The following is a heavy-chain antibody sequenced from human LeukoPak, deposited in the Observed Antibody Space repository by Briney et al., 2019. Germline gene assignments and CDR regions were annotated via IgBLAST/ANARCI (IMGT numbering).Heavy chain of an antibody. J-gene: IGHJ4*02. D-gene: IGHD3-16*01. V-gene: IGHV4-59*01. CDR1: GGSISDYY. Sequence: PSETLSLTCTVSGGSISDYYWNWMRQPPGKGLEWIGYIYYSGRTNYNPSLKSRVSISVDTSKNQFSLKLSSVTAADTAVYYCARSGKSAYILDYWGQGTLVTVSS. CDR3: ARSGKSAYILDY. CDR2: IYYSGRT.